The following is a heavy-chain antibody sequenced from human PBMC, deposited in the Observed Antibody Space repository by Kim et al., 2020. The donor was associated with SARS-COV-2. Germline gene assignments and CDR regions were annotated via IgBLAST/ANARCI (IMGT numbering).Heavy chain of an antibody. CDR3: ARRRSGSCNHRLDY. CDR1: GGSISSHY. V-gene: IGHV4-59*11. CDR2: IYYSGST. Sequence: SETLSLTCTVSGGSISSHYWSWIRQPPGKGLEWIGYIYYSGSTNYNPSLQSRVTISVDTSKNQFSLTLSSVTAADTAVYYCARRRSGSCNHRLDYWGQGTLVSASS. D-gene: IGHD3-10*01. J-gene: IGHJ4*02.